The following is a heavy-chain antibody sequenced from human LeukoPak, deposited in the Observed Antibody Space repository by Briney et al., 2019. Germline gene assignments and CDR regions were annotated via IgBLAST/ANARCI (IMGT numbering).Heavy chain of an antibody. CDR3: AREVKAVARSNYFDY. CDR1: GGSISSYY. J-gene: IGHJ4*02. Sequence: SETLSLTCTVSGGSISSYYWSWIRQPPGKGLEWIEYIYYSGSTNYNPSLKSRVTISVDTSKNQFSLKLSSVTAADTAVYYCAREVKAVARSNYFDYWGQGTLVTVSS. V-gene: IGHV4-59*12. D-gene: IGHD6-19*01. CDR2: IYYSGST.